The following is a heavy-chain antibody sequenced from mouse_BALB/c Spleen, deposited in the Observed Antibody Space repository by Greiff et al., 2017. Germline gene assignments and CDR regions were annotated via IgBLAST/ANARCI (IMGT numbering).Heavy chain of an antibody. D-gene: IGHD2-4*01. CDR1: GFTFSSYA. CDR2: ISSGGSYT. J-gene: IGHJ3*01. CDR3: ARDMITTGFAY. V-gene: IGHV5-9-4*01. Sequence: LVESGGGLVKPGGSLKLSCAASGFTFSSYAMSWVRQSPEKRLEWVAEISSGGSYTYYPDTVTGRFTISRDNAKNTLYLEMSSLRSEDTAMYYCARDMITTGFAYWGQGTLVTVSA.